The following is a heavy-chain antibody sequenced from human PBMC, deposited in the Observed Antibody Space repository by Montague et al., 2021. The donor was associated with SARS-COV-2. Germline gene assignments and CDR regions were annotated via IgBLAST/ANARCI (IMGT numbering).Heavy chain of an antibody. J-gene: IGHJ6*04. CDR3: ARQPTRGITIFGVVTDYGMDV. CDR2: IYYSGST. V-gene: IGHV4-39*01. D-gene: IGHD3-3*01. CDR1: GGSISSSSYY. Sequence: SETLSLTCTVSGGSISSSSYYWGWIRQPPGKGLEWIGYIYYSGSTYYNPSLQSRVTISVDTSKNQFSLKLSSVTAADTAVYYCARQPTRGITIFGVVTDYGMDVWGKGTTVTVSS.